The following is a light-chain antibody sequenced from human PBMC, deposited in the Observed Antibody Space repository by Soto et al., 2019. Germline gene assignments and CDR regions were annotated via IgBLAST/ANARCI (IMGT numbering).Light chain of an antibody. CDR1: QSLVYSDGNTY. J-gene: IGKJ1*01. CDR3: MQGTHWPPWT. Sequence: DVVMTQSPLSLPVTLGQPASISCRSSQSLVYSDGNTYLNWFQQRPGQSPRRLIYKVSKRDPGVPDRFSGSGSDTDFTLKISRVEAEDVGVYYCMQGTHWPPWTFGQGTKVDIK. CDR2: KVS. V-gene: IGKV2-30*01.